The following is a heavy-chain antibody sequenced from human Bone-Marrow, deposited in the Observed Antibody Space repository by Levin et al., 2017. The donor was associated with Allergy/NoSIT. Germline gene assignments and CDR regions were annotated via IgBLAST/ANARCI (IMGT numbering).Heavy chain of an antibody. CDR1: GYTFTDYY. Sequence: ASVKVSCKASGYTFTDYYMNWVRQAPGQGLEWMGRINPSSGGTNYAQKFQGRVTMTGDTSISTAYMELSRLSSDDTAVYYCARDGSFYCSSTSCYGPLDYWGQGTLVTVSS. V-gene: IGHV1-2*06. CDR2: INPSSGGT. J-gene: IGHJ4*02. D-gene: IGHD2-2*01. CDR3: ARDGSFYCSSTSCYGPLDY.